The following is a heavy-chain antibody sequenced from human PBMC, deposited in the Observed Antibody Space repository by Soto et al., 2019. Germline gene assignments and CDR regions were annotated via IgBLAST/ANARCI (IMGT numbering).Heavy chain of an antibody. Sequence: QITLKESGPTLVKPTQTLTLTCSFTGFSLTTTDMGVGWIRQPPGKALEWLALIYWNDNEHYSPSLKSRLTITQDTAKSQVVLTMTDLDPMDTATYYCARSVLRRWQGSGYYGADCWGQGPLVTVSS. CDR2: IYWNDNE. CDR1: GFSLTTTDMG. D-gene: IGHD5-12*01. J-gene: IGHJ4*02. CDR3: ARSVLRRWQGSGYYGADC. V-gene: IGHV2-5*01.